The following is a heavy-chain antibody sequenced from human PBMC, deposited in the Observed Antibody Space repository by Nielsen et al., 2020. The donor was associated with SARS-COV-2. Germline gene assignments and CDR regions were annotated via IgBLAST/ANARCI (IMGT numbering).Heavy chain of an antibody. V-gene: IGHV3-30*04. CDR2: ISYDGSNK. CDR1: GFTFSSYT. CDR3: ARETIDYSSSFFDY. Sequence: GESLKISCAASGFTFSSYTMHWVRQAPGKGLEWLSIISYDGSNKLYADSVKGRFTISRDNSRNTLYLHMNSLRPEDTAVYYCARETIDYSSSFFDYWGQGTLVTVSS. D-gene: IGHD6-6*01. J-gene: IGHJ4*02.